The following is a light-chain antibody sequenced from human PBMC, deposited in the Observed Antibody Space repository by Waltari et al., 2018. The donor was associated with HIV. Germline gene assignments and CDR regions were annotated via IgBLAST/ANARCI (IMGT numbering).Light chain of an antibody. Sequence: QSVLTQPPSVSAAPGQKVTISCSGSSSTIENHYVSWYHQVPGTAPKLLIFDDNRRPSGIPDRFTGSKSATSATLGITGLQAGDEADYYCGTWDSRLSAYVFGTGTKVTVL. CDR3: GTWDSRLSAYV. CDR2: DDN. CDR1: SSTIENHY. J-gene: IGLJ1*01. V-gene: IGLV1-51*01.